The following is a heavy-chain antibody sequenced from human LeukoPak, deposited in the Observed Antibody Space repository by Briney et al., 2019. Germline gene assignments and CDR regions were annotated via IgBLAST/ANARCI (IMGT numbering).Heavy chain of an antibody. D-gene: IGHD3-16*02. Sequence: GGSLRLPCAASGFTFSSYGMHWVRQAPGKGLEWVAVISYDGSNKYYADSVKGRFTISRDNSKNTLYLQMNSLRAEDTAVYYCAKNNPVWGSYRSLDYWGQGTLVTVSS. V-gene: IGHV3-30*18. CDR3: AKNNPVWGSYRSLDY. CDR1: GFTFSSYG. CDR2: ISYDGSNK. J-gene: IGHJ4*02.